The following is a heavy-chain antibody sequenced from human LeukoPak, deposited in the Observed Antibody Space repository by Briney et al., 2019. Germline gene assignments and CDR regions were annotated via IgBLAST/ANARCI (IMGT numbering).Heavy chain of an antibody. CDR3: ARGPRVRFLEWLPTLGHFDY. CDR2: INHSGST. CDR1: DGSISSSSYY. Sequence: SETLSLTCTVSDGSISSSSYYWGWIRQPPGKGLEWIGEINHSGSTNYNPSLKSRVTISVDTSKNQFSLKLSSVTAADTAVYYCARGPRVRFLEWLPTLGHFDYWGQGTLVTVSS. V-gene: IGHV4-39*07. J-gene: IGHJ4*02. D-gene: IGHD3-3*01.